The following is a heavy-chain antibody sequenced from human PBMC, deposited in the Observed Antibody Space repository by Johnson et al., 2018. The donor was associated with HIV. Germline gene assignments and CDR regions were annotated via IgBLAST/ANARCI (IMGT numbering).Heavy chain of an antibody. CDR2: VSYDGSNK. J-gene: IGHJ3*02. CDR1: GFTFSNYA. V-gene: IGHV3-30*18. CDR3: AKDSMGFNWNQFEAFDM. D-gene: IGHD1-20*01. Sequence: QVQLVESGGGVVQPGTSLRLSCAASGFTFSNYAMGWVRQAPGKGLEWVAVVSYDGSNKYYADSVKGRFTISRDNSKNTLYLQMNSLRGEDMAVYYCAKDSMGFNWNQFEAFDMWGQGTMVTVSS.